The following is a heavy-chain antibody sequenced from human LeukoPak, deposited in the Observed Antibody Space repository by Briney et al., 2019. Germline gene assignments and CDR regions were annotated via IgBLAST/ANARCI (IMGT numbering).Heavy chain of an antibody. Sequence: SVKVSCKASGFTFTSSAVQWVRQARGQRLEWIGWIVVGSGNTNYAQKFQERVTITRDMSTSAAYMELSSLRSEDTAVYYCAADPDDLNYYYYGMDVWGQGTTVTVSS. J-gene: IGHJ6*02. D-gene: IGHD3-3*01. CDR1: GFTFTSSA. CDR2: IVVGSGNT. CDR3: AADPDDLNYYYYGMDV. V-gene: IGHV1-58*01.